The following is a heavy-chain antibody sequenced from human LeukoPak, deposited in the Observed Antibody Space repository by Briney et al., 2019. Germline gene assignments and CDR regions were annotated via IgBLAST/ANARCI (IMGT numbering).Heavy chain of an antibody. CDR1: GFTFSSYD. V-gene: IGHV3-13*01. J-gene: IGHJ3*02. CDR2: IGTAGDT. Sequence: GGSLRLSCAASGFTFSSYDMHWVRQATGKGLEWVSVIGTAGDTYYPGSVKGRFTISRENAKNSLYLQMNSLRAGDTAAYYCARGRGDHQLLDDDGFDIWGQGTMVTVSS. CDR3: ARGRGDHQLLDDDGFDI. D-gene: IGHD2-2*01.